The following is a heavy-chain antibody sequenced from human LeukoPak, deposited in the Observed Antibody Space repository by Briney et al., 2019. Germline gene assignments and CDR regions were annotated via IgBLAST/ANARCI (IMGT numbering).Heavy chain of an antibody. CDR3: ARIFRYQLVDYYALDV. CDR1: GFTLSDYA. Sequence: PGGSLRLSCAASGFTLSDYAMDSVRQAPGKGLEWVSAISSSSAYIYYADSVKGRFTISRDNAKNSVSLQMNSLRAEDTAVYYCARIFRYQLVDYYALDVWGQGTTVTVSS. D-gene: IGHD2-2*01. CDR2: ISSSSAYI. V-gene: IGHV3-21*01. J-gene: IGHJ6*02.